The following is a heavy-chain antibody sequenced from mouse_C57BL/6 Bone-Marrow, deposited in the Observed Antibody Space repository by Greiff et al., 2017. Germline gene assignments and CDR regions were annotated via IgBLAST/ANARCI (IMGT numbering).Heavy chain of an antibody. V-gene: IGHV1-55*01. Sequence: VQLQQPGAELVKPGASVKMSCKASGYTFTSYWITWVKQRPGQGLEWIGDIYPGSGSTNYNEKFKSKATLTVDTSSSTAYMQLSRLTSEDSAVYYCASYYYGSSSFDVWGTGTTVTVSS. CDR1: GYTFTSYW. J-gene: IGHJ1*03. CDR3: ASYYYGSSSFDV. D-gene: IGHD1-1*01. CDR2: IYPGSGST.